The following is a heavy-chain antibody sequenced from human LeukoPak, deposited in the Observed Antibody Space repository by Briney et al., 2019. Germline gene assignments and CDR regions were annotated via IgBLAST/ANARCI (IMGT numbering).Heavy chain of an antibody. CDR3: ARDRALTTDDY. CDR2: ISSSSSYI. D-gene: IGHD1-14*01. CDR1: GFTFSSYS. Sequence: GGSLRLSCAASGFTFSSYSINWVRQAPGKGLEWVSSISSSSSYIYYADSVKGRFTISGDNAKNSLYLQMNSLTVEDTAVYYCARDRALTTDDYWGQGTLVTVSS. J-gene: IGHJ4*02. V-gene: IGHV3-21*04.